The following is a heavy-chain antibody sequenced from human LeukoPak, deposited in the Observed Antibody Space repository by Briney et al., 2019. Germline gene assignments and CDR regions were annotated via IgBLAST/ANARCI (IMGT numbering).Heavy chain of an antibody. CDR3: AKLGYCSSTNCYYYYYYGMDV. D-gene: IGHD2-2*01. CDR1: RFTFSSSA. Sequence: GGSLRLSCAASRFTFSSSAMSWVRQAPGXGLEWVSTISDSGGNTFYADSVKGRFTISRDNSKNTLYLQMNSLRAEDTAVYYCAKLGYCSSTNCYYYYYYGMDVWGQGTTVTVSS. J-gene: IGHJ6*02. V-gene: IGHV3-23*01. CDR2: ISDSGGNT.